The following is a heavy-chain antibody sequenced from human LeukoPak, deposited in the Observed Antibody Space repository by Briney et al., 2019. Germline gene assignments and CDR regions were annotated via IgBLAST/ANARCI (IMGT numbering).Heavy chain of an antibody. D-gene: IGHD5-12*01. CDR3: ARLGYNDYVNY. CDR1: GGSLSSADSY. CDR2: IFYSGNS. J-gene: IGHJ4*02. V-gene: IGHV4-30-4*01. Sequence: SETLSLTCAVSGGSLSSADSYWSWIRQPPGKGLEWIGYIFYSGNSYYNPSLKSRLTISVDTSKNQFSLKLSSVTAADTAMYYCARLGYNDYVNYWGQGTLVTVSS.